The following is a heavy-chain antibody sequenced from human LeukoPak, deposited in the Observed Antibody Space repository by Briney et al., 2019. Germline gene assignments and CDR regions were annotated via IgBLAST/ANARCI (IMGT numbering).Heavy chain of an antibody. V-gene: IGHV3-7*04. CDR1: GFTFSSYW. CDR2: IKQDGSEK. Sequence: GGSLRLSCAASGFTFSSYWMSWVRQAPGKGLEWVANIKQDGSEKYYVDSVKGRFTISRDNAKNSLYLQMNSLRAEDTAVYYCARDGPRDYYYGMDVWGQGTTVTVSS. J-gene: IGHJ6*02. CDR3: ARDGPRDYYYGMDV.